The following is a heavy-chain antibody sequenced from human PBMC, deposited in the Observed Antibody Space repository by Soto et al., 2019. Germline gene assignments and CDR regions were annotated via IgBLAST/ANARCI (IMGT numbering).Heavy chain of an antibody. CDR2: INAGNGNT. J-gene: IGHJ5*02. V-gene: IGHV1-3*01. Sequence: ASVKVSCKASGYTFTSYAMHWVRQAPGQRLEWMGWINAGNGNTKYSQKFQGRVTITRDTSASTAYMELSSLRSEDTAVYYCASDLAPGYSGNVLFDPWDQGTLVTVSS. D-gene: IGHD5-12*01. CDR1: GYTFTSYA. CDR3: ASDLAPGYSGNVLFDP.